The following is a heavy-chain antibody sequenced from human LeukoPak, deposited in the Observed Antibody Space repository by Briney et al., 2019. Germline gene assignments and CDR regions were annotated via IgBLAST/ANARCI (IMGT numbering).Heavy chain of an antibody. CDR3: AIGGDSTTSCYRCFDY. D-gene: IGHD2-2*02. J-gene: IGHJ4*02. Sequence: GESLMISCKGSGYRFSSYWIGWVRQMPGKGLEWMGLMYPDDSDTRYSPSFQGQVTISADKSISNAYLQWSSLKASDTALYYCAIGGDSTTSCYRCFDYGGQGPLSPSPQ. CDR1: GYRFSSYW. V-gene: IGHV5-51*01. CDR2: MYPDDSDT.